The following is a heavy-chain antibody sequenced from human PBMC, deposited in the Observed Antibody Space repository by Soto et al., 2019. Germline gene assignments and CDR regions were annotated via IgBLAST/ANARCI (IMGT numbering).Heavy chain of an antibody. CDR2: ISGSGDRT. D-gene: IGHD3-22*01. Sequence: EVQLLESGGGLVQPGGSLRLSCAASGITISNYPMSWVRQAPGKGLDWVSGISGSGDRTYYADSAKGRFTISKDISKNSLSXQLDNLGVEDTAVYFCVKDDGGYPSTAPHWGQGTLVTVSS. J-gene: IGHJ1*01. V-gene: IGHV3-23*01. CDR1: GITISNYP. CDR3: VKDDGGYPSTAPH.